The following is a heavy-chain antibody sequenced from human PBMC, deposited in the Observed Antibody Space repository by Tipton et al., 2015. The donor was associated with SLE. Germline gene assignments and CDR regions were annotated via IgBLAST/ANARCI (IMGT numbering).Heavy chain of an antibody. V-gene: IGHV4-39*07. CDR1: GGSISSSSYY. CDR2: IYYSGST. D-gene: IGHD3-3*01. Sequence: TLSLTCTVSGGSISSSSYYWGWIRQPPGKGLEWIGSIYYSGSTYYNPSLKSRVTISVDTSKNQFSLKLSSVTAADTAVYYCARSHHGILEVDYWGQGTLVTVSS. J-gene: IGHJ4*02. CDR3: ARSHHGILEVDY.